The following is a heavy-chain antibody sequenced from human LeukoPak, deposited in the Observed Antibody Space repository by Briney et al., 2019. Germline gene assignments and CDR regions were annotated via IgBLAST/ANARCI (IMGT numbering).Heavy chain of an antibody. CDR3: AKLTGVAGTGDY. CDR2: ISYDGSNK. CDR1: GFTFSSYG. V-gene: IGHV3-30*18. D-gene: IGHD6-19*01. Sequence: GRSLRLSCAASGFTFSSYGMHWVRQAPGKGLEWVAVISYDGSNKYYADSVKGRFTVSRDNSKNTLYLQMNSQRAEDTAVYYCAKLTGVAGTGDYWGQGTLVTVSS. J-gene: IGHJ4*02.